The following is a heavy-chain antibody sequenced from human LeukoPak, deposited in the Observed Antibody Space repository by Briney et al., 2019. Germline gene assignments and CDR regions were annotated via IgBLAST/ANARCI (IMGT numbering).Heavy chain of an antibody. V-gene: IGHV3-48*03. CDR3: ARALYYYDSSGMRGVDH. D-gene: IGHD3-22*01. CDR2: ISSSGSTI. J-gene: IGHJ4*02. CDR1: GFTFSSYE. Sequence: GGSLRLSCAASGFTFSSYEMNWVRQAPGKGLEWVSYISSSGSTIYYADSVKGRFTISRDNAKNSLYLQMNSLRAEDTAVYYRARALYYYDSSGMRGVDHWGQGTLVTVSS.